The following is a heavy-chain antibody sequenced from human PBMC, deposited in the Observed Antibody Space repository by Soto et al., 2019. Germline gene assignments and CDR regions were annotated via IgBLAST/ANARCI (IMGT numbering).Heavy chain of an antibody. J-gene: IGHJ5*02. V-gene: IGHV3-21*01. Sequence: GGSLRLSCAASGFTFSSYSMNWVRQAPGKGLEWVSSISSSSSYIYYADSVKGRFTISRDNAKNSLYLQMNSLGAEDTAVYYCARDRGVAATFGWFDPWGQGTLVTVSS. D-gene: IGHD2-15*01. CDR2: ISSSSSYI. CDR3: ARDRGVAATFGWFDP. CDR1: GFTFSSYS.